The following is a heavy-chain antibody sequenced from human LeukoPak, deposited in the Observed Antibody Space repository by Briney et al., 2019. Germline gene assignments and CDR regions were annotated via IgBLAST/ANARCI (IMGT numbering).Heavy chain of an antibody. CDR2: IHYSGNT. CDR3: AREDYPIIGY. D-gene: IGHD4/OR15-4a*01. V-gene: IGHV4-59*12. J-gene: IGHJ4*02. CDR1: GGSISSYY. Sequence: SETLSLTCTVSGGSISSYYWSWIRQPPGKGLEWFGYIHYSGNTNYNPSLQSRLTMSIDTSKNQFSLKLSSVTAADTAVYYCAREDYPIIGYWGQGTLVTVSS.